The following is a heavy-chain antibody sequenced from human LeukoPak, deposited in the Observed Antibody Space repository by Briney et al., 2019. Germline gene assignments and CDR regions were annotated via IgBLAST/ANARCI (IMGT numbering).Heavy chain of an antibody. Sequence: MSSETLSLTCTVSGGSTSSSSYYWAWIRQPPGKGLEWIGSVHYSGSIYYNPSLKSRATLSLDTSENQFSLKLNSVTAADTAVYYCARDGSYYRDWFDPWGQGTLVTVS. V-gene: IGHV4-39*07. J-gene: IGHJ5*02. CDR2: VHYSGSI. D-gene: IGHD1-26*01. CDR3: ARDGSYYRDWFDP. CDR1: GGSTSSSSYY.